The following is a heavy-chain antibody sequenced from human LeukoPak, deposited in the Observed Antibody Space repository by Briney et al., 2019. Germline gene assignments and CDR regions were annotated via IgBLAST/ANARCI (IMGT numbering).Heavy chain of an antibody. J-gene: IGHJ4*02. CDR1: GDSVSSNSAA. V-gene: IGHV6-1*01. CDR2: TYYRSKWYN. CDR3: ARHTQIDTAMGIFDY. Sequence: SQTLSLTCAISGDSVSSNSAAWNWIRQSPSRGLEWLGRTYYRSKWYNDYAVSVKSRITINPDTSKNQSSLQLNSVTPEDTAVYYCARHTQIDTAMGIFDYWGQGTLVTVSS. D-gene: IGHD5-18*01.